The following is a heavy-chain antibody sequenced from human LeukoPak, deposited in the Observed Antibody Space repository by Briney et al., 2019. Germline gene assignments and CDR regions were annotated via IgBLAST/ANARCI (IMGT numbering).Heavy chain of an antibody. V-gene: IGHV1-8*01. J-gene: IGHJ4*02. CDR1: GYTFTNFD. CDR3: ARAPMGTAALY. Sequence: ASVKVSCKASGYTFTNFDINWVRQAPGQGLEWMGWMDPVSGNAGSAQKFQGRVTLTGDTSISTAYMELSSLRSDDTAVYYCARAPMGTAALYWGQGTLVTASS. D-gene: IGHD2-2*01. CDR2: MDPVSGNA.